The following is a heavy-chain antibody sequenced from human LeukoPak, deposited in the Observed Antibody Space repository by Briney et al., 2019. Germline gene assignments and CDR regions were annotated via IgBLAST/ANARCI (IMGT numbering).Heavy chain of an antibody. D-gene: IGHD1-26*01. CDR3: ARDRSGSYLGLKKLAYFDY. Sequence: PGGSLRLSCSVSGFPFDNYGMSWVRQAPGKGLEWVSSLSAGGGTTYYADSVRGRFTISRDKNTLYLKMSSLRADDTAVYYCARDRSGSYLGLKKLAYFDYWGQGTLVTVSS. CDR2: LSAGGGTT. V-gene: IGHV3-23*01. J-gene: IGHJ4*02. CDR1: GFPFDNYG.